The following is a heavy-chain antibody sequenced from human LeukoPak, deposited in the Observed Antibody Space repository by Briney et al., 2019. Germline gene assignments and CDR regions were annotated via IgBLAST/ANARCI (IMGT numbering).Heavy chain of an antibody. CDR2: ISYDGSNK. V-gene: IGHV3-30-3*02. CDR3: AKPRGGYYFDY. J-gene: IGHJ4*02. Sequence: GGSLRLSCAASGFAFSSYAMHWVRQAPGKGLEWVAVISYDGSNKYYADSVKGRFTISRDNSKSTLYLQMNSLRPEDTAVYYCAKPRGGYYFDYWGQGTLVTVSS. D-gene: IGHD3-3*01. CDR1: GFAFSSYA.